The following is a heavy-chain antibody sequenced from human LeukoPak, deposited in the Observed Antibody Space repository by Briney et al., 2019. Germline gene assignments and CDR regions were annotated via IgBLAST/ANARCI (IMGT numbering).Heavy chain of an antibody. V-gene: IGHV4-4*07. Sequence: SETLSLTCTVPGGSISSYYWSWIRQPAGKGLEWIGRIYRSGSTNYNPSLKSRVTISVDTSKNQFSLKLRFVTAADTAVYYCARGVAASVGWFDPWGQGTLVTVSS. D-gene: IGHD6-25*01. CDR3: ARGVAASVGWFDP. J-gene: IGHJ5*01. CDR1: GGSISSYY. CDR2: IYRSGST.